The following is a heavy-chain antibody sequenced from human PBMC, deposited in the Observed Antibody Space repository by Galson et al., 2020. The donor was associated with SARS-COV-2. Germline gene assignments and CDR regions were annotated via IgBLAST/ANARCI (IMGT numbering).Heavy chain of an antibody. CDR2: ISSSGVTI. Sequence: GESLKISCAASGFTFSGYSMNWVRQAPGKGLEWVSYISSSGVTIFSADFMKGRFTISRDNARNSLYLQMNSLRAEDTAVYYCVRDDDHSSVCDWGQGTLVTVSS. CDR3: VRDDDHSSVCD. J-gene: IGHJ4*02. CDR1: GFTFSGYS. D-gene: IGHD3-22*01. V-gene: IGHV3-48*01.